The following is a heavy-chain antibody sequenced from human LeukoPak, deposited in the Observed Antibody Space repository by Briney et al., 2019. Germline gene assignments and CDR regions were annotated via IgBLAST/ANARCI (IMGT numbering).Heavy chain of an antibody. D-gene: IGHD3-22*01. Sequence: ASETLSLTCTVSSGSISTYYWSWIRQPPGKGLEWIGEINHSGSTNYNPSLKSRVTISVDTSKNQFSLKLSSVTAADTAVYYCARGRPDSSGYFEDDYWGQGTLVTVSS. CDR1: SGSISTYY. J-gene: IGHJ4*02. CDR2: INHSGST. V-gene: IGHV4-34*01. CDR3: ARGRPDSSGYFEDDY.